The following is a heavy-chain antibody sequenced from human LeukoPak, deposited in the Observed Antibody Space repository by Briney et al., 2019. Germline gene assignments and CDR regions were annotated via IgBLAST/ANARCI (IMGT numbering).Heavy chain of an antibody. CDR2: IYPGDSDT. CDR1: GYSFTSYW. Sequence: GESLKISCKGSGYSFTSYWIGWVRQMPGKGLEWMGIIYPGDSDTRYSPSFQGQVTISADKSISTAYLQWSSLKASDTAMYYCARHHRREYCGGDCYSPADYWGQGTLVTVSS. CDR3: ARHHRREYCGGDCYSPADY. D-gene: IGHD2-21*02. V-gene: IGHV5-51*01. J-gene: IGHJ4*02.